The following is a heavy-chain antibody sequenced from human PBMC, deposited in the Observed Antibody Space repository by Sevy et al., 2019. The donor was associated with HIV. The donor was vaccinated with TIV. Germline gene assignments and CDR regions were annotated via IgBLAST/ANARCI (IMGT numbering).Heavy chain of an antibody. V-gene: IGHV3-30*18. Sequence: GGSLRLSCAAAGFSFSRYGMHWARQAPGKGLEWVAVISNDGSDKEYADSVKGRFIVSRDNSKDTVYLQMNSLRPDDTVVYYCANSRGRYEGSSWLYYYYLMDVWGQGTTVTVSS. D-gene: IGHD6-13*01. J-gene: IGHJ6*02. CDR3: ANSRGRYEGSSWLYYYYLMDV. CDR2: ISNDGSDK. CDR1: GFSFSRYG.